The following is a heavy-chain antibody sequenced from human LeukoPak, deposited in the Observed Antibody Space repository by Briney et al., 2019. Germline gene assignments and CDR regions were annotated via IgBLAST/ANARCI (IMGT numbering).Heavy chain of an antibody. CDR2: ITISGSPT. CDR1: GFTFSDYY. J-gene: IGHJ6*02. V-gene: IGHV3-11*04. D-gene: IGHD3-9*01. CDR3: ARAGPYYDILTGMPEWGYYYYGMDV. Sequence: PGGSLRLSCAASGFTFSDYYMSWVRQAPGKGLQWISCITISGSPTYYADSVKGRFTISRDNSKNTLYLQMNSLRAEDTAVYYCARAGPYYDILTGMPEWGYYYYGMDVWGQGTTVTVSS.